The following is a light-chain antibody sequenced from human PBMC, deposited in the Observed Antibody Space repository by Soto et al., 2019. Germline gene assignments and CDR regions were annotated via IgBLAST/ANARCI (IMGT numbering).Light chain of an antibody. Sequence: QSVLTQPASVSGSPGQSITISCTGTSSDVGGYNYVSWYQQHPGKAPKLMIYDVSNRPSGVSNRFSGSKSGNTASLTISGLQAEDEADYYCSSYTSSSTPFVVGTGP. J-gene: IGLJ1*01. V-gene: IGLV2-14*01. CDR3: SSYTSSSTPFV. CDR1: SSDVGGYNY. CDR2: DVS.